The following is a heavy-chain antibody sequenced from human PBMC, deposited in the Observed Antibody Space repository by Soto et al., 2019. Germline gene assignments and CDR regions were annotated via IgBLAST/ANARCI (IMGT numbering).Heavy chain of an antibody. CDR2: ISSSSSYI. D-gene: IGHD5-18*01. J-gene: IGHJ3*02. Sequence: EVQLVESGGGLVKLGGSLRLSCAASGFTFSSYSMNWVRQAPGKGLEWVSSISSSSSYIYYADSVKGRFTISRDNAKNSLYLQMNSLRAEDTAVYYCARIQLWDDAFDIWGQGTMVTVSS. V-gene: IGHV3-21*01. CDR1: GFTFSSYS. CDR3: ARIQLWDDAFDI.